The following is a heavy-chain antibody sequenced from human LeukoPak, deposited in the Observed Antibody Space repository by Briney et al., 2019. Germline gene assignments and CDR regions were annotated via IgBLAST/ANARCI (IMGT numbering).Heavy chain of an antibody. J-gene: IGHJ4*02. Sequence: PSETLSLTCTVSGYSISSGYYWSWIRQPPGKGLEWIGQIFHSGSTSYSPSLKSRVTISVDKSKNQFSLRLTSVTAADTAVYYCARSPTKRVPEDYWGQGTLVTVSS. V-gene: IGHV4-38-2*02. CDR2: IFHSGST. CDR1: GYSISSGYY. D-gene: IGHD2-2*01. CDR3: ARSPTKRVPEDY.